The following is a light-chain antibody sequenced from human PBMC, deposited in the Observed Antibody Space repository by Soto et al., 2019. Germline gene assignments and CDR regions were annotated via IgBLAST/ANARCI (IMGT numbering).Light chain of an antibody. CDR2: KAS. Sequence: DIQMTQSPSTLSASVGDRVTITCRASQSISNWLAWYQQKPGKAPKLLIYKASSLESGVPSRLSGSGSGTEFTLTISSLQPDDFATDYCQQYNSYPWTFGQGTKVEIK. J-gene: IGKJ1*01. CDR3: QQYNSYPWT. CDR1: QSISNW. V-gene: IGKV1-5*03.